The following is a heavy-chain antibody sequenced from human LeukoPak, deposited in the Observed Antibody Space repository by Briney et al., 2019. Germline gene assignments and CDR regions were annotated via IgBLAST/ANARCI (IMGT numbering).Heavy chain of an antibody. D-gene: IGHD3-10*01. CDR3: ARVSITMVRGVIPY. Sequence: ASVKVSFEASGYTFTSYDINWVRQATGQGLEWMGWMNPNSGNTGYAQKFQGRVTMTRNTSISTAYMELSSLRSEDTAVYYCARVSITMVRGVIPYWGQGTLVTVSS. V-gene: IGHV1-8*01. J-gene: IGHJ4*02. CDR1: GYTFTSYD. CDR2: MNPNSGNT.